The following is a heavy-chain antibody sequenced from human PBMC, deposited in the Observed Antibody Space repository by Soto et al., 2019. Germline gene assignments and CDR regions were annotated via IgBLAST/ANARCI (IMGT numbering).Heavy chain of an antibody. V-gene: IGHV4-34*01. CDR2: INHSGST. J-gene: IGHJ6*02. CDR1: GGSFSGYY. Sequence: QVQLQQWGAGLLKPSETLSLTCAVYGGSFSGYYWSWIRQPPGKGVEWIGEINHSGSTNYNPSLKSRVTISVDTSKNQFSLKLSSVTAADTAVYYCARVLPFRGFWSGYSSHGMDVWGQGTTVTVSS. CDR3: ARVLPFRGFWSGYSSHGMDV. D-gene: IGHD3-3*01.